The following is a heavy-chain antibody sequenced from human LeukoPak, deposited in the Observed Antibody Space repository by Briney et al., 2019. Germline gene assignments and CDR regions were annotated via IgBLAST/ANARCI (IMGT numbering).Heavy chain of an antibody. D-gene: IGHD4-17*01. CDR1: GFTFSRYG. V-gene: IGHV3-33*01. CDR2: IWYDGTNK. CDR3: ARGRGLVVHGDYKDY. Sequence: GGSLRLSCVVSGFTFSRYGMHWVRQAPGKGLEWVADIWYDGTNKYYADSVKGRFTVSRDNSKNTMWLQVSSLRAEDTAVYYCARGRGLVVHGDYKDYWGQGTLVTVSS. J-gene: IGHJ4*02.